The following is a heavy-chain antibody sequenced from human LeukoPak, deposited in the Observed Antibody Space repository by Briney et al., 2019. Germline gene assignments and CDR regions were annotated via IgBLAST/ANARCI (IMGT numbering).Heavy chain of an antibody. CDR2: VNSDGSTT. V-gene: IGHV3-74*01. CDR3: ARDDAGWNHYFDY. Sequence: GGSLRLSCAASGFTFMYYEMSWVRQAPGKGLVWVSRVNSDGSTTSYADSVKGRFTISRDNAKNTLYLQVNSLRAEDTAVYYCARDDAGWNHYFDYWGQGALVTVSS. CDR1: GFTFMYYE. J-gene: IGHJ4*02. D-gene: IGHD1-1*01.